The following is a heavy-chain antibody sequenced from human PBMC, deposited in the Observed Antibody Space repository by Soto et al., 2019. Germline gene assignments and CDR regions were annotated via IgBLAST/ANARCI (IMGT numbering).Heavy chain of an antibody. J-gene: IGHJ4*02. CDR3: TVLLPYRSGGSCYY. V-gene: IGHV3-15*01. Sequence: GGSLRLSCAASGFTFSNAWMSWVRQAPGKGLEWVGRIKSKTDGGTTDYAAPVKGRFTISRDDSKNTLYLQMNSLKTEDTAVYYCTVLLPYRSGGSCYYWGQGTLVTVSS. CDR1: GFTFSNAW. CDR2: IKSKTDGGTT. D-gene: IGHD2-15*01.